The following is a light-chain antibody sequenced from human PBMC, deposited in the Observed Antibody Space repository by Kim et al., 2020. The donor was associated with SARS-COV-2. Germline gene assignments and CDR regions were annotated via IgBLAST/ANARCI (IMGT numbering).Light chain of an antibody. CDR1: QRISTW. Sequence: VGGRGSLTCPARQRISTWLAWYQQEPGKAPKLLIYDASNLESGVPSRFSGSGSGTEFTLTINSLQPDDFATYYCQQYNSYSPQWTFGQGTKLDIK. J-gene: IGKJ1*01. V-gene: IGKV1-5*01. CDR2: DAS. CDR3: QQYNSYSPQWT.